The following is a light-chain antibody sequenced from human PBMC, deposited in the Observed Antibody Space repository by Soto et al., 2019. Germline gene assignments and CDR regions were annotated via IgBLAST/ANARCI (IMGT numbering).Light chain of an antibody. CDR2: DTS. V-gene: IGKV3-15*01. J-gene: IGKJ1*01. CDR3: QQCNNWPT. CDR1: QSVSSN. Sequence: IVMKHSPANLSLSRWKRATLSCRASQSVSSNLAWYQQKPGQAPRLLIYDTSTRATGIPARFSGSGSGTEFTLTISSLQSEDFAVYYCQQCNNWPTFGQGTKVDIK.